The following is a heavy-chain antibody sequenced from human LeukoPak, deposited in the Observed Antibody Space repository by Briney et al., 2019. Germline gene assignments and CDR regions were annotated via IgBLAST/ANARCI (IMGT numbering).Heavy chain of an antibody. V-gene: IGHV4-34*01. J-gene: IGHJ4*02. CDR3: ARGVFYDFWSGYYTPFDY. CDR2: INHSGST. D-gene: IGHD3-3*01. Sequence: PSETLSLTCAVYGGSFSGYYWSWIRQPPGKGLEWIGEINHSGSTNYNPSLKSRVTISVDTSNNQFSLKLSSVTAADTAVYYCARGVFYDFWSGYYTPFDYWGQGTLVTVSS. CDR1: GGSFSGYY.